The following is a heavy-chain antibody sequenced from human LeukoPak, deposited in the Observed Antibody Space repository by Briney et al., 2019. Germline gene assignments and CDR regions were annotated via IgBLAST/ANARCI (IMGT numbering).Heavy chain of an antibody. J-gene: IGHJ5*02. CDR1: GYSFTSYW. V-gene: IGHV5-51*01. D-gene: IGHD3-22*01. CDR2: IYPGDSDT. Sequence: HGESLKISCKASGYSFTSYWIGWVRQMPGKGPEWMGMIYPGDSDTRYSPSFQGHVTISADKSINTAYLQWSSLKASDTAMYYCARHYYDVNGYHPWGQGTLVTVSS. CDR3: ARHYYDVNGYHP.